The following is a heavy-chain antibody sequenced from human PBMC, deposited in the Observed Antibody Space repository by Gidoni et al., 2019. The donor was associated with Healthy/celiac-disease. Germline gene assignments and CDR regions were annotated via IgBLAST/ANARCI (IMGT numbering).Heavy chain of an antibody. CDR2: IRGSGGST. Sequence: EVQLLESGGGLVQPGGSLRLPCAASGFTFSSSAMSWVRQAPGKGLGWVSAIRGSGGSTYYADSVKGRFTISRDNSKNTLYLQMNSLRAEDTAVYYCAKDRVEVITTWGEALDYWGQGTLVTVSS. CDR1: GFTFSSSA. CDR3: AKDRVEVITTWGEALDY. J-gene: IGHJ4*02. D-gene: IGHD3-22*01. V-gene: IGHV3-23*01.